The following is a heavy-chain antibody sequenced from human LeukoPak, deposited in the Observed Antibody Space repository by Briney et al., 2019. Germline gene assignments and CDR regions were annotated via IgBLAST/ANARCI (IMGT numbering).Heavy chain of an antibody. CDR1: GGSFSGYY. V-gene: IGHV4-34*01. CDR2: INHSGST. CDR3: ARVGCSSTSCLYYYYYGMDV. Sequence: PSETLSLTCAVYGGSFSGYYWSWIRQPPGKGLEWIGEINHSGSTNYNPSLKSRVIISVDTSKNQFSLKLSSVTAADTAVYYCARVGCSSTSCLYYYYYGMDVWGQGTTVTVSS. J-gene: IGHJ6*02. D-gene: IGHD2-2*01.